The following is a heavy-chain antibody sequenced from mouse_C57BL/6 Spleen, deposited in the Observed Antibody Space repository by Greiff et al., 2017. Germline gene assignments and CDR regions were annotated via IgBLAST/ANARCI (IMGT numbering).Heavy chain of an antibody. CDR3: ARSLAYYSNYFDY. V-gene: IGHV1-72*01. Sequence: QVQLKQPGAELVKPGASVKLSCKASGYTFTSYWMHWVKQRPGRGLEWIGRIDPNSGGTKYNEKFKSKATLTVDKPSSTAYMQLSSLTSEDSAVYYCARSLAYYSNYFDYWGQGTTLTVSS. J-gene: IGHJ2*01. D-gene: IGHD2-5*01. CDR1: GYTFTSYW. CDR2: IDPNSGGT.